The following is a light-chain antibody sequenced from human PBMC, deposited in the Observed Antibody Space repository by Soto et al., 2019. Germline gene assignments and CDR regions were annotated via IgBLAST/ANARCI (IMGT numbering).Light chain of an antibody. V-gene: IGLV2-14*01. CDR3: GSYTGSSPLYV. Sequence: SVLTQPASVSGAPGQSITISRTGTSGDVGAYDYVSWYQQHPGKAPKLMIYDVTNRPSGVSNRFSGSKSGNTASLTISGLQAEDEADYYCGSYTGSSPLYVFGTGTKVTVL. CDR2: DVT. CDR1: SGDVGAYDY. J-gene: IGLJ1*01.